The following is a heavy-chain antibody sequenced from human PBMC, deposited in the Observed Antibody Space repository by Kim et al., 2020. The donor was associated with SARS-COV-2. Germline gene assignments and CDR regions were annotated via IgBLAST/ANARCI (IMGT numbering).Heavy chain of an antibody. CDR3: AKDVEYYDSAGYPDYFDS. V-gene: IGHV3-48*03. Sequence: VKGRFTISRDKAVTSLYLQLDSLRAEDTAVYYCAKDVEYYDSAGYPDYFDSWGQGTLVTVSS. J-gene: IGHJ4*02. D-gene: IGHD3-22*01.